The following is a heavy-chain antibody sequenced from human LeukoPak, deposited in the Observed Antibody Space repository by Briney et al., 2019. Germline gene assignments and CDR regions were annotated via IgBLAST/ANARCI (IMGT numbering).Heavy chain of an antibody. J-gene: IGHJ6*02. CDR2: IVTAGDT. V-gene: IGHV3-13*01. CDR1: GFTFSSYD. D-gene: IGHD2-2*02. CDR3: AGYTYHLGGCMDV. Sequence: HAGGPLKLSCAPSGFTFSSYDMHWVRQATGKGLDWASAIVTAGDTYYPGSVKGRFTISRENTKNSLYLQMNSPRAGDTAVYYCAGYTYHLGGCMDVWGQGTIVTVSS.